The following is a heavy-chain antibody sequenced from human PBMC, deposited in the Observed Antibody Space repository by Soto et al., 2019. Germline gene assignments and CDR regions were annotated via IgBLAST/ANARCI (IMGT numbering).Heavy chain of an antibody. V-gene: IGHV1-69*04. CDR2: IIPILGIA. CDR1: GGTFSSYA. Sequence: SVKVSCKASGGTFSSYAISWVRQAPEQGLEWMGRIIPILGIANYAQKFQGRVTITADKSTSTAYMELSSLRSEDTAVYYCARDGDSSSWYYYYGMDVWGQGTTVTVSS. J-gene: IGHJ6*02. D-gene: IGHD6-13*01. CDR3: ARDGDSSSWYYYYGMDV.